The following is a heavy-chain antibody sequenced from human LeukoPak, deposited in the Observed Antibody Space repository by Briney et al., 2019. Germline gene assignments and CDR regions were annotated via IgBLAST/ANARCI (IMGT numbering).Heavy chain of an antibody. Sequence: SETLSLTCAVYGGSFSGYYWSWIRQPPVKGLEWIGEINHSGSTNYNPSLKSRVTISVDTSKNQFSLKLSSVTAADTAVYYCARAVVVTAARSTFDYWGQGTLVTVSS. V-gene: IGHV4-34*01. CDR3: ARAVVVTAARSTFDY. J-gene: IGHJ4*02. CDR1: GGSFSGYY. D-gene: IGHD2-2*01. CDR2: INHSGST.